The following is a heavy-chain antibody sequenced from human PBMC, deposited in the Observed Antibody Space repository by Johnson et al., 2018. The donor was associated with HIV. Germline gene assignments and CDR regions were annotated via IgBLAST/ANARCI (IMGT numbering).Heavy chain of an antibody. CDR1: GFTFSRYP. J-gene: IGHJ3*02. V-gene: IGHV3-30*02. CDR2: IRYDGSNK. CDR3: AKDQYCGGDCYPDAFDI. Sequence: QMLLVESGGGVVQPGRPLRLSCAASGFTFSRYPMHWVRQAPGKGLEWVAFIRYDGSNKYYADSVKGRFTISRDNSKNTLYLQMNSLRAEDTAVYYCAKDQYCGGDCYPDAFDIWGQGTMVTVSS. D-gene: IGHD2-21*02.